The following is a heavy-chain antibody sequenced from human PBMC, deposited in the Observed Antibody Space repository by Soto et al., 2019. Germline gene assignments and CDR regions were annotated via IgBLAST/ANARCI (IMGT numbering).Heavy chain of an antibody. J-gene: IGHJ4*02. CDR2: IDPSDSQT. V-gene: IGHV5-10-1*01. CDR1: GYIFAGYW. Sequence: PGESLKIACNGSGYIFAGYWITWVRQRPGKGLAWMGRIDPSDSQTYYSPSFRGHVTISVTKSITTVFLQWSSLRASDTAMYYCARQIYDSDTGPNFQYYFDSWGQGTPVTVSS. D-gene: IGHD3-22*01. CDR3: ARQIYDSDTGPNFQYYFDS.